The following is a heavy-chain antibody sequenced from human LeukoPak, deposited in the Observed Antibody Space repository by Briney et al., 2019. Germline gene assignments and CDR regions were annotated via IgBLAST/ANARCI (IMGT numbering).Heavy chain of an antibody. D-gene: IGHD3-10*01. CDR1: GYTFTSYD. Sequence: ASVKVSCKASGYTFTSYDINGVRQATGQGLEWMGWMNPNSGNTGYAQKFQGRVTMTRNTSISTAYMELSSLRSGDTAVYYCARARRIYGSGSFYYFDYWGQGTLVTVSS. CDR3: ARARRIYGSGSFYYFDY. CDR2: MNPNSGNT. J-gene: IGHJ4*02. V-gene: IGHV1-8*01.